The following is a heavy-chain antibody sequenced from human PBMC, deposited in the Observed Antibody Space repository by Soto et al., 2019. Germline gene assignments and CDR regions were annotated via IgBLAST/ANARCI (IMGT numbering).Heavy chain of an antibody. Sequence: EVQLLESGGGLVQPGGSLRLSCAASGFTFSSYAMSWVRQAPGKGLEWVSTIGGSGSGGATYYADSGKGRFTISRDKSKTTLDLQMSSLRAEDTAVYHCARRDSDGSYFLDYWGQGTVVTVSS. CDR1: GFTFSSYA. CDR2: IGGSGSGGAT. D-gene: IGHD1-26*01. V-gene: IGHV3-23*01. CDR3: ARRDSDGSYFLDY. J-gene: IGHJ4*02.